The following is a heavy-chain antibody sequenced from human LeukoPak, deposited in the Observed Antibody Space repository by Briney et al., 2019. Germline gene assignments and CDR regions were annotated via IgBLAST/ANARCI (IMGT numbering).Heavy chain of an antibody. CDR3: ARAGETGTTGGSLIDY. Sequence: GGSLRLSCAASGFTFSSYSMNWVRQAPGKGLEWVSSISSSSRYIYYADSVKGRFTISRDNAKNSLYLQMNSLRAEDTAVYYCARAGETGTTGGSLIDYWGQGTLATVSS. CDR2: ISSSSRYI. CDR1: GFTFSSYS. J-gene: IGHJ4*02. D-gene: IGHD1-7*01. V-gene: IGHV3-21*01.